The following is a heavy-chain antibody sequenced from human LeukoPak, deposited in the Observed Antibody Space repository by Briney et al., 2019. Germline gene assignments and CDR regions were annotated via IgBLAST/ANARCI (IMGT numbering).Heavy chain of an antibody. J-gene: IGHJ4*02. D-gene: IGHD3-9*01. Sequence: ASVKVSCKASGGTFSSYAISWVRQAPGQGLEWMGGIIPIFGTANYAQKFQGRVTITADESTSTAYMELSSLRSEDTAVYYCARMTYYDILTGYPHPDYWGQGTLVTVSS. V-gene: IGHV1-69*13. CDR3: ARMTYYDILTGYPHPDY. CDR1: GGTFSSYA. CDR2: IIPIFGTA.